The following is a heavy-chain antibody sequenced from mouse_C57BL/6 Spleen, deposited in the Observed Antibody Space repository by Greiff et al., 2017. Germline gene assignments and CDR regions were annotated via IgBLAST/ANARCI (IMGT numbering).Heavy chain of an antibody. Sequence: EVKLVESGPGLVKPSQSLSLTCSVSGYSITSGYYWNWIRQFPGNKLEWMGYISYDGSTNYNPSLKNPISITRDTSKNQFFLKVNSVTTEDTATYYCARTGGSSPYYYAMDYWGQGTSVTVSA. J-gene: IGHJ4*01. D-gene: IGHD1-1*01. CDR2: ISYDGST. CDR1: GYSITSGYY. V-gene: IGHV3-6*01. CDR3: ARTGGSSPYYYAMDY.